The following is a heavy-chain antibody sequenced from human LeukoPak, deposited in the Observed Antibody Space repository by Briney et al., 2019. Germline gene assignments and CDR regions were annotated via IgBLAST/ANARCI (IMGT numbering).Heavy chain of an antibody. Sequence: GGTLRLSCAASRFTFSSYGMSWVRQAPGKGLEWVSAISGSGGSTYYADSVQGRFTISRDNSKNTLYLQMNSLRAEDTAVYYCAKSTGSYRYPFDYWGQGTLVTVSS. J-gene: IGHJ4*02. CDR3: AKSTGSYRYPFDY. D-gene: IGHD3-16*02. CDR1: RFTFSSYG. V-gene: IGHV3-23*01. CDR2: ISGSGGST.